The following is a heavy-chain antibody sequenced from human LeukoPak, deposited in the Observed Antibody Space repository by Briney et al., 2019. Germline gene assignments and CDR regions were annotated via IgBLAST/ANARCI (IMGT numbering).Heavy chain of an antibody. V-gene: IGHV3-23*01. Sequence: GGSLRLSCAASGFTFSSYAMSWVRQAPGKGLEWVSGISGSGDNTYYADSVKGRFTISRDNSKNTLYLQMNSLSAEDTAVYYCSRKYDSSGYFDSWGRGTLVTVSS. CDR1: GFTFSSYA. J-gene: IGHJ4*02. D-gene: IGHD3-22*01. CDR2: ISGSGDNT. CDR3: SRKYDSSGYFDS.